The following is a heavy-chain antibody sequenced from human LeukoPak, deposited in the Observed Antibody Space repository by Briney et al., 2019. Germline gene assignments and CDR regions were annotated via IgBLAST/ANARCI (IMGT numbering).Heavy chain of an antibody. CDR1: GGSISSYY. CDR3: ASLRGSSGWYLGL. CDR2: IYTTGSG. V-gene: IGHV4-4*09. Sequence: PSETLSLTCTVSGGSISSYYWSWIGQPPGKGLEWIGYIYTTGSGNYNPSLKSRVTISVDTSKNQFSLKLNSVTAADTAVYYCASLRGSSGWYLGLWGQGTLVTVSS. D-gene: IGHD6-19*01. J-gene: IGHJ4*02.